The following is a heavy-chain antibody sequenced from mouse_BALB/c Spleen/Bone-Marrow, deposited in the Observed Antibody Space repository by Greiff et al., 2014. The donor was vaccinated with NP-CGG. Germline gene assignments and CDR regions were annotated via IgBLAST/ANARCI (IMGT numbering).Heavy chain of an antibody. CDR1: GYTFTSYW. CDR2: INPSNGRT. V-gene: IGHV1S81*02. Sequence: VQLQQSGAELVKPGASVKLSCKASGYTFTSYWMRWVKQRPGQGLEWIGEINPSNGRTNYNEKFKSKATLTVDKSSSTAYMQLSGLTSEDSAVYYCARSSYYYGSSYVNAMDYWGQGTSVTVSS. D-gene: IGHD1-1*01. CDR3: ARSSYYYGSSYVNAMDY. J-gene: IGHJ4*01.